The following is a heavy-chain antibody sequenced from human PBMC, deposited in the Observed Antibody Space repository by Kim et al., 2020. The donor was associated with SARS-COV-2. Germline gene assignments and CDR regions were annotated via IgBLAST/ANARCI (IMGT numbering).Heavy chain of an antibody. CDR3: ARQRGDYYGSGSYYLDYGMDV. J-gene: IGHJ6*02. CDR2: IYPGDSDT. CDR1: GYSFTSYW. V-gene: IGHV5-51*01. D-gene: IGHD3-10*01. Sequence: GESLKISCKGSGYSFTSYWIGWVRQMPGKGLEWMGIIYPGDSDTRYSPSFQGQVTISADNSISTAYLQWSSLKASDTAMYYCARQRGDYYGSGSYYLDYGMDVWGQGTTVTVSS.